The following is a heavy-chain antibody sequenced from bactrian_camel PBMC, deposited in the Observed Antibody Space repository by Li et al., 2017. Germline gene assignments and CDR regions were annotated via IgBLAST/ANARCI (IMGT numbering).Heavy chain of an antibody. D-gene: IGHD2*01. Sequence: HVQLVESGGGLVQPGGSLRLSCAASGFTFSSYAMFWVRQAPGKGLEWVTGIANNNVAFYASSVKGRFTISRDNAKNILYLQMNNLEPEDTALYYCAAAAVGQWLCSWPASGGYSVWGQGTQVTVSS. CDR2: IANNNVA. CDR1: GFTFSSYA. V-gene: IGHV3S9*01. J-gene: IGHJ4*01. CDR3: AAAAVGQWLCSWPASGGYSV.